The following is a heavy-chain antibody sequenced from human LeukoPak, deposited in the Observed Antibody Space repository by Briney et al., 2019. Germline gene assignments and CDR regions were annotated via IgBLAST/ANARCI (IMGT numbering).Heavy chain of an antibody. Sequence: ASVKVSCKASGYTFTGYYMHWVRQAPGQGLEWMGWINPNSGGTNYAQKFQGWVTMTKDTSISTAYMELSRLRSDDTAVYYCARGKYGDRIVDYWGQGTLVTVSS. V-gene: IGHV1-2*04. CDR1: GYTFTGYY. CDR2: INPNSGGT. D-gene: IGHD4-17*01. CDR3: ARGKYGDRIVDY. J-gene: IGHJ4*02.